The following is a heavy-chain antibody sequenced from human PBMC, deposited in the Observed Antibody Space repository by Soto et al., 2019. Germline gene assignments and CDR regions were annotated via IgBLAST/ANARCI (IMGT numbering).Heavy chain of an antibody. V-gene: IGHV4-31*03. J-gene: IGHJ3*02. CDR3: ARDSDEYCSSTSCAINAFDI. Sequence: QVQLQESGPGLVKPSQTLSLTCTVSGGSISSGGYYWSWIRQHPGKGLEWIGYIYYSGSTYYNPSLKRRVTISVDTSKNQFSLKLSSVTAADTAVYYCARDSDEYCSSTSCAINAFDIWGQGTMVTVSS. CDR1: GGSISSGGYY. D-gene: IGHD2-2*01. CDR2: IYYSGST.